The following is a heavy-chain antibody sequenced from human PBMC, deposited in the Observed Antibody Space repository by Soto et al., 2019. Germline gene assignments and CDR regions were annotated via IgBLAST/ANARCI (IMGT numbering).Heavy chain of an antibody. Sequence: VKSGAEVKEPGASVKVSCKASGYSFTTSGITWVRQAPGQGLEWMGWISTYNGNTNYAQKLQDRVTLTTDTSTSTAYMELRSLRSDDTAVYYCARRLYGDYDYWGQGTLVTVSS. CDR3: ARRLYGDYDY. D-gene: IGHD4-17*01. CDR2: ISTYNGNT. J-gene: IGHJ4*02. CDR1: GYSFTTSG. V-gene: IGHV1-18*01.